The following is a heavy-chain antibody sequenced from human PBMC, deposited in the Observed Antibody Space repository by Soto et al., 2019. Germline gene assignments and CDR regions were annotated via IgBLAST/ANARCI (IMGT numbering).Heavy chain of an antibody. Sequence: ASVKVSCKASGYTFTSYYMHWVRQAPGQGLEWMGIINPSGGSTSYAQKFQGRVTMTRDTSTSTVYMELSSLRSEDTAVYYCARSSRLIYDSSGYYCFDYWGQGTLVTVSS. J-gene: IGHJ4*02. CDR2: INPSGGST. D-gene: IGHD3-22*01. V-gene: IGHV1-46*01. CDR3: ARSSRLIYDSSGYYCFDY. CDR1: GYTFTSYY.